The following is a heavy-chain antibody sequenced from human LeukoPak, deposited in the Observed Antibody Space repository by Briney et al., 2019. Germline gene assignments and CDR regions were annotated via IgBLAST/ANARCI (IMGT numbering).Heavy chain of an antibody. CDR2: ISGSGGTT. Sequence: PGGSLRLSCAASGFTFSIYAMSWVRQAPGKGLEWVSAISGSGGTTYYADSVKGRFTISRDNSKNTLYLQMNSLRAEDTAVYYCAKISSGWYLGYFDYWGQGTLVTVSS. J-gene: IGHJ4*02. CDR1: GFTFSIYA. D-gene: IGHD6-19*01. CDR3: AKISSGWYLGYFDY. V-gene: IGHV3-23*01.